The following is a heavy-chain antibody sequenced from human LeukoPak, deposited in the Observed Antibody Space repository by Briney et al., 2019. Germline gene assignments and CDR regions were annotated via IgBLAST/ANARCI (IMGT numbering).Heavy chain of an antibody. CDR3: ASGGARYYYGSGSSHG. Sequence: VASVRLSCKASGGTFSSYAISWVRQAPGQGLEWMGGIIPIFGTANYAQKFQGRVTITADESTSTAYMELSSLRSEETAVYCGASGGARYYYGSGSSHGWGQGTLVTVSS. CDR1: GGTFSSYA. V-gene: IGHV1-69*01. CDR2: IIPIFGTA. D-gene: IGHD3-10*01. J-gene: IGHJ4*02.